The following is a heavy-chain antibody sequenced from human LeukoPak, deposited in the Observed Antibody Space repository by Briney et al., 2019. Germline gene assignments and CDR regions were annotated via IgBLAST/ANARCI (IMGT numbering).Heavy chain of an antibody. CDR3: VRHGGAADY. J-gene: IGHJ4*02. CDR2: INPNTDGT. Sequence: ASVKVSCKASGYTFTVYYIHWVRQAPGQGLERMGWINPNTDGTNYAQKFQGRVTMTRDASISTAYMELTRLRSDDTAVYYCVRHGGAADYWGQGTLVTVSS. CDR1: GYTFTVYY. V-gene: IGHV1-2*02. D-gene: IGHD1-26*01.